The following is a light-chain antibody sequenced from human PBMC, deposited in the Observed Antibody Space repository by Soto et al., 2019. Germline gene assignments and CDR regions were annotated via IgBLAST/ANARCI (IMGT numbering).Light chain of an antibody. CDR1: SSDVGGYNY. V-gene: IGLV2-14*01. CDR2: DVS. Sequence: QSALTQPASVSGSPGQSITISCTGTSSDVGGYNYVSWYQQHPGKAPKLMIYDVSNRPSGVSNRFSGSKSGNTASLTISGLQAEDEADYYCSSYTRSSTPPLFGGGTKLTVL. J-gene: IGLJ2*01. CDR3: SSYTRSSTPPL.